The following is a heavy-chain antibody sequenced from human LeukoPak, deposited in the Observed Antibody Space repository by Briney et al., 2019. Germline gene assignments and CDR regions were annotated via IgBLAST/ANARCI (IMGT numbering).Heavy chain of an antibody. CDR1: GFTFDDYA. Sequence: PGRSLRLSCAASGFTFDDYAMHLVRQAPGKGLGWVSGISWNSGSIGYADSVKGRFTISRDNAKNSRYLQMNSLRAEDTALYYCAKVLELGYFDWTFDYWGQGTLVTVSS. V-gene: IGHV3-9*01. CDR2: ISWNSGSI. J-gene: IGHJ4*02. CDR3: AKVLELGYFDWTFDY. D-gene: IGHD3-9*01.